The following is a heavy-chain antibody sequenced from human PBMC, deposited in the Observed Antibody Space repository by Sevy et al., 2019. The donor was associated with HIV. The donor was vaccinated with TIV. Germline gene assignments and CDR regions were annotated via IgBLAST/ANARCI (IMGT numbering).Heavy chain of an antibody. V-gene: IGHV3-30-3*01. CDR1: GFTFSSYA. Sequence: GESLKISCAASGFTFSSYAMHWVRQAPGKGLEWVAVISYDGSNKYYADSVKGRFTISRDNSKNTLYLQMNSLRAEDTAVYYCARGEAYYDFWTGGYGMDVWGQGTTVTVSS. J-gene: IGHJ6*02. CDR2: ISYDGSNK. CDR3: ARGEAYYDFWTGGYGMDV. D-gene: IGHD3-3*01.